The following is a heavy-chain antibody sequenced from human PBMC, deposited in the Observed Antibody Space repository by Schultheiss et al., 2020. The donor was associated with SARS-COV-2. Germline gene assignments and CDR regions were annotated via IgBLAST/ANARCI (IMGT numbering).Heavy chain of an antibody. CDR1: GVSFSDYF. D-gene: IGHD6-19*01. Sequence: SETLSLTCAVYGVSFSDYFWSWIRQPPGKGLEWIGEINHSGSANYNPSLKSRVTISVDTSKNQFSLKLSSVTAADTAVYYYARDRDISAWYWSGLDVWGQGTMVTVSS. J-gene: IGHJ6*02. V-gene: IGHV4-34*01. CDR3: ARDRDISAWYWSGLDV. CDR2: INHSGSA.